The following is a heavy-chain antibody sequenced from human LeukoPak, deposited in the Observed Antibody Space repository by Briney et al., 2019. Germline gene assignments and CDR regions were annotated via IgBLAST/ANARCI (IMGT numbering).Heavy chain of an antibody. D-gene: IGHD6-13*01. CDR2: IGGSGGTT. V-gene: IGHV3-23*01. CDR3: AKDSRGYSTRWWNYMDV. J-gene: IGHJ6*03. Sequence: GGSLRLSCAASGFTFTNYAMAWVRQAPGKGLEWVSAIGGSGGTTYYADSVKGRFTISRDNFKNTLYLQMNSLRAEDTAVYFCAKDSRGYSTRWWNYMDVWGKGTTVTVSS. CDR1: GFTFTNYA.